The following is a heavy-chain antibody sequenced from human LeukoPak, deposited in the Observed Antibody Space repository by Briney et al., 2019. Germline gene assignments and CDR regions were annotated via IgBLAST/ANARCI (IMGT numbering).Heavy chain of an antibody. Sequence: SVKVSCKASGGTFSSYAISWVRQPPGQGLEWMGGIIPIFGTANYAQKFQGRVTITADESTSTAYMELSSLRSEDTAVYYCARSPREYCSSTSCYLNWFDPWGQGTLVTVSS. D-gene: IGHD2-2*01. CDR2: IIPIFGTA. CDR1: GGTFSSYA. CDR3: ARSPREYCSSTSCYLNWFDP. V-gene: IGHV1-69*13. J-gene: IGHJ5*02.